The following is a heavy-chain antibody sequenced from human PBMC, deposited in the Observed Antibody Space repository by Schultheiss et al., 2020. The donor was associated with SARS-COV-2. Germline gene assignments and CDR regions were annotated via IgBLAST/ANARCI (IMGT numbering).Heavy chain of an antibody. CDR2: ISSSSSTI. V-gene: IGHV3-48*01. CDR3: ARGAFSEVTPFDY. D-gene: IGHD4-23*01. J-gene: IGHJ4*02. CDR1: GFTFSSYS. Sequence: GGSLRLSCAASGFTFSSYSMNWVRQAPGKGLEWVSYISSSSSTIYYADSVKGRFTISRDNSKNTLYLQMNSLRAEDTAVYYCARGAFSEVTPFDYWGQGTLVTVSS.